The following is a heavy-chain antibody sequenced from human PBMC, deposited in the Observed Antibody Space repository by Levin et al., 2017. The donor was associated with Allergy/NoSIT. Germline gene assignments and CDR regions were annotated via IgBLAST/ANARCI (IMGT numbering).Heavy chain of an antibody. D-gene: IGHD2-21*02. Sequence: SETLSLTCAVYGGSFSGYYWSWIRQPPGKGLEWIGEINHSGSTNYNPSLKSRVTISVDTSKNQFSLKLSSVTAADTAVYYCARGWWGQRYFDLWGRGTLVTVSS. J-gene: IGHJ2*01. CDR2: INHSGST. CDR1: GGSFSGYY. CDR3: ARGWWGQRYFDL. V-gene: IGHV4-34*01.